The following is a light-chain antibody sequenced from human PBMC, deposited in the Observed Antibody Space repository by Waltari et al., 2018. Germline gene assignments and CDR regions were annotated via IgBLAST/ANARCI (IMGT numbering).Light chain of an antibody. CDR1: QGISSN. CDR2: AAS. CDR3: QQLNSYPIT. Sequence: IQLTQSPSSLSASVGDRVTITCRASQGISSNLAWYQQKPGKAPKLLISAASTLQSGVPLRFSGSGSGTDFTLTISSLQPEDFATYYCQQLNSYPITFVQGTRLEIK. J-gene: IGKJ5*01. V-gene: IGKV1-9*01.